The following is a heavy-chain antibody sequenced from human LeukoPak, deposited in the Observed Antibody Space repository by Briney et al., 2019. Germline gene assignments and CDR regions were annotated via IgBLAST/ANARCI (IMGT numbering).Heavy chain of an antibody. Sequence: SQTLSLTYTVSGGSISSGGYYWRWTRQHPGRGREWIGYIYYSGSTYYNPSLKSRVTISVDTSKNQFSLKLSSVTAADTAVYYCARGSYYYDSSGYYRRTSDAFDIWGQGTMVTVSS. CDR1: GGSISSGGYY. V-gene: IGHV4-31*03. CDR3: ARGSYYYDSSGYYRRTSDAFDI. CDR2: IYYSGST. J-gene: IGHJ3*02. D-gene: IGHD3-22*01.